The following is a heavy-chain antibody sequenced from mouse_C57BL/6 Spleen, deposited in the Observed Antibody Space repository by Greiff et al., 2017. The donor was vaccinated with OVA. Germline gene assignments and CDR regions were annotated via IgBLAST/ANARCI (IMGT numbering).Heavy chain of an antibody. D-gene: IGHD2-3*01. J-gene: IGHJ1*03. V-gene: IGHV1-81*01. CDR3: AVIYDRYYEYFDV. Sequence: VQLQQSGAELARPGASVKLSCKASGYTFTSYGISWVKQRTGQGLEWIGEIYPRSGNTYYNEKFKGQATLTADKSSSTAYMELRSLTSDDSAVYFCAVIYDRYYEYFDVWGTGTTVTVSS. CDR2: IYPRSGNT. CDR1: GYTFTSYG.